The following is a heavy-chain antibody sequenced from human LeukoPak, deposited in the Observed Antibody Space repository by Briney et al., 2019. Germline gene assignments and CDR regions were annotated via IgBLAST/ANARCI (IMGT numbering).Heavy chain of an antibody. CDR1: GGSFSGYY. CDR3: ARGPGVVTAPRRGYYYMDV. V-gene: IGHV4-34*01. CDR2: INHSGST. J-gene: IGHJ6*03. D-gene: IGHD2-21*02. Sequence: SETLSPTCAVYGGSFSGYYWSWIRQPPGKGLEWIGEINHSGSTNYNPSLKSRVTISVDTSKNQFSLKLSSVTAADTAVYYCARGPGVVTAPRRGYYYMDVWGKGTTVTVSS.